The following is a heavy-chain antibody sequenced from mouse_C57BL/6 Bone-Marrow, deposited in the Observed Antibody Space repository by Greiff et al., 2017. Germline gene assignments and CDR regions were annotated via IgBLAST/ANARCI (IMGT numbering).Heavy chain of an antibody. D-gene: IGHD1-1*01. CDR2: IRLKSDNYAT. V-gene: IGHV6-3*01. CDR1: GFTFSNYW. CDR3: TGGIRGY. Sequence: DVMLVESGGGLVQPGGSMKLSCVASGFTFSNYWMNWVRQSPEKGLEWVAQIRLKSDNYATHYAVSVKGRFTISRDDSKSSVYLQMNNVRAEDTGIYYCTGGIRGYWGQGTTLTVSS. J-gene: IGHJ2*01.